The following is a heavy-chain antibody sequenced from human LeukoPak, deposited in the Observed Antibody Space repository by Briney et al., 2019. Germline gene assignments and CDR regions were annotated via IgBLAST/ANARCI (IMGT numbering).Heavy chain of an antibody. V-gene: IGHV3-7*01. Sequence: PGGSLRLSCAASGFTFRNYWMTWVRQAPGKGLEWVANIKEDGSETFYVDSVEGRFTISRDNAKNSLYLQMTSLRTEDTAVYSCARMNYYANKGPDAFDIWGQGTMVTVSS. J-gene: IGHJ3*02. D-gene: IGHD3-10*01. CDR2: IKEDGSET. CDR3: ARMNYYANKGPDAFDI. CDR1: GFTFRNYW.